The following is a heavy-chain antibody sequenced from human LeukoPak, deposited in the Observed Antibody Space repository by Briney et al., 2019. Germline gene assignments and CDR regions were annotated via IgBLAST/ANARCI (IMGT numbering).Heavy chain of an antibody. Sequence: GGSLRLSCAASGFTFSGSAMHWVRQASEKGLEWVGRIRSKANSYATAYAASVKGRFTISRDDSKNTAYLQMKSLKTEDTAVYYCTRPHYYDSSGYSDYWGQGTLVTVSS. CDR1: GFTFSGSA. CDR3: TRPHYYDSSGYSDY. D-gene: IGHD3-22*01. J-gene: IGHJ4*02. CDR2: IRSKANSYAT. V-gene: IGHV3-73*01.